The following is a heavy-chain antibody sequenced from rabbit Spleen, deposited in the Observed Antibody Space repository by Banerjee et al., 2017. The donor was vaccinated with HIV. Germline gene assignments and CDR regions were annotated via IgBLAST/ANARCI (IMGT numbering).Heavy chain of an antibody. J-gene: IGHJ3*01. CDR1: GIDFSSYG. V-gene: IGHV1S43*01. D-gene: IGHD6-1*01. Sequence: QEQLVESGGGLVTLGGSLKLSCKASGIDFSSYGISWVRQAPGKGLELIAWIYTSNGNTWYASWVNGRFTISRSTRLNTVDLKMTTLTAADTATYFCARDLAGYVGFGYVSYLDLWGQGTLVTVS. CDR3: ARDLAGYVGFGYVSYLDL. CDR2: IYTSNGNT.